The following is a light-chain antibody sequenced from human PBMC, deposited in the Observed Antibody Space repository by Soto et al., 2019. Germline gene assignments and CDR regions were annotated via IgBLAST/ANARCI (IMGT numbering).Light chain of an antibody. CDR3: QQYDNWPKT. J-gene: IGKJ2*01. Sequence: DIVMTQSPGTLSVSPGERATLSCRASQSVSSKLAWYHQKPGQAPRLLIYGASTRATGIPARFSGSGSGTEFTLSISSLQSEDFAVYYCQQYDNWPKTFGQGTKLEIK. CDR2: GAS. V-gene: IGKV3-15*01. CDR1: QSVSSK.